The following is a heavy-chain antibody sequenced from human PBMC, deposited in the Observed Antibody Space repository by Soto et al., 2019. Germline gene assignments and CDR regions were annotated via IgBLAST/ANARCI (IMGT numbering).Heavy chain of an antibody. V-gene: IGHV4-59*01. D-gene: IGHD2-15*01. J-gene: IGHJ4*02. CDR1: GGSISSYY. CDR3: ASLKGYCSGDGCYGRYYFDY. Sequence: SETLSLTCTVSGGSISSYYWSWIRQPPGKGLKWIGHISYSGSTNYNPSLESRVTISVDTAKNQFSLKVSSVTAADTAVYYCASLKGYCSGDGCYGRYYFDYWGQGTLVTVSS. CDR2: ISYSGST.